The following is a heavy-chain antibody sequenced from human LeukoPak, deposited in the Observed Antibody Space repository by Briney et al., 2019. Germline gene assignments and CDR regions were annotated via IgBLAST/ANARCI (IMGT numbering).Heavy chain of an antibody. J-gene: IGHJ3*02. CDR2: IIPIFGTA. D-gene: IGHD3-22*01. CDR1: GGAFSSYA. Sequence: SVKVSCKASGGAFSSYAISWVRQAPGQGLEWMGGIIPIFGTANYAQKFQGRVTITTDESTSTAYMELSSLRSEDTAVYYCARDLVAYYYDRSGSRVFDIWGQGTMVTVFS. CDR3: ARDLVAYYYDRSGSRVFDI. V-gene: IGHV1-69*05.